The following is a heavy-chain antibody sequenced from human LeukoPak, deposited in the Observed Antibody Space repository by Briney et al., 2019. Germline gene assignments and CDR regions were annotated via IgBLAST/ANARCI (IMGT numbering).Heavy chain of an antibody. CDR3: AKRLFSSGWSAFDI. CDR2: ILDSGAET. J-gene: IGHJ3*02. CDR1: GFTFSSYA. Sequence: PGGSLRLSCAASGFTFSSYAMSWVRQAPGKGLEWVSAILDSGAETYYADSVKGRFTISRDNSKNMVHLQMNSLRVEDTAVYYCAKRLFSSGWSAFDIWGQGTMVTVSS. V-gene: IGHV3-23*01. D-gene: IGHD6-19*01.